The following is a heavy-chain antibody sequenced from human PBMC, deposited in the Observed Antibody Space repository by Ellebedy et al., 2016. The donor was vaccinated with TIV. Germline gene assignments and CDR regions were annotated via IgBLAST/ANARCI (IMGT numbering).Heavy chain of an antibody. CDR3: ARASPITSTIWDALDI. D-gene: IGHD5/OR15-5a*01. CDR1: GFTVSGYY. V-gene: IGHV3-11*01. CDR2: ISNSVNTI. Sequence: GESLKISCAASGFTVSGYYMSWIRQAPGKGLEGISYISNSVNTIHYSDSVRGRFTISRDNAKNSLFLQMNSLRAEDTAVYYCARASPITSTIWDALDIWGQGTMVSVSS. J-gene: IGHJ3*02.